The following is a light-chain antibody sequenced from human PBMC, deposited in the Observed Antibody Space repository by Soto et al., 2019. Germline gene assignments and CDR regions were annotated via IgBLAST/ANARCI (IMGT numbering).Light chain of an antibody. CDR3: KHHGGSPIT. Sequence: EIVLTQSPGPLSLSPGESATLSCRASQSVYSKYLAWYQQKPGQAPRLLIYGASSRASGIPDRFSGSVSGTDFTLTISRLEPEEVSGYYFKHHGGSPITFGQETRLEIK. J-gene: IGKJ5*01. V-gene: IGKV3-20*01. CDR1: QSVYSKY. CDR2: GAS.